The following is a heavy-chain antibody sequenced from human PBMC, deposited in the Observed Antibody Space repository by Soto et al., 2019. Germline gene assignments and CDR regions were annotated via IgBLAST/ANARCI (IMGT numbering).Heavy chain of an antibody. CDR2: TYYSGST. V-gene: IGHV4-59*01. Sequence: PSETLSLTCTVSGGSISSYYWSWIRQPPGKGLEWIGYTYYSGSTNYNPSLKSRVTISVDTSKNQFSLKLSSVTAADTAVYYCARDTVTTLWAFDIWGQGTMVTVSS. CDR3: ARDTVTTLWAFDI. D-gene: IGHD4-17*01. J-gene: IGHJ3*02. CDR1: GGSISSYY.